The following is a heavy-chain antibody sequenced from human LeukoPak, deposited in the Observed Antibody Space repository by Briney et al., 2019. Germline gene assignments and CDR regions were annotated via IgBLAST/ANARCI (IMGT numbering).Heavy chain of an antibody. V-gene: IGHV1-18*01. Sequence: ASVKISCKASGYTFTSYGISWLRQAPGQGLEWMGWTYNGNTNYAQKIQGRVTMTTDTTTNTAYMELRRLRSDDTAVYFCARGVYGDYDNWFDPWGQGTLVTVSS. D-gene: IGHD4-17*01. CDR3: ARGVYGDYDNWFDP. CDR1: GYTFTSYG. CDR2: TYNGNT. J-gene: IGHJ5*02.